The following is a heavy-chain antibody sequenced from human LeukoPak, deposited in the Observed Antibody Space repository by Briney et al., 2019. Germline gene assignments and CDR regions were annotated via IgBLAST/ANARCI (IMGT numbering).Heavy chain of an antibody. CDR3: ASALRGYSYGRPFDY. CDR2: INHSGST. Sequence: SETLSLTCAVYSVSFSGYYWSWIRQPPGKGLEWIGEINHSGSTNYNPSLKSRVTISVDTSKNQFSLKLSSVTAADTAVYYCASALRGYSYGRPFDYWGQGTLVTVSS. D-gene: IGHD5-18*01. CDR1: SVSFSGYY. J-gene: IGHJ4*02. V-gene: IGHV4-34*01.